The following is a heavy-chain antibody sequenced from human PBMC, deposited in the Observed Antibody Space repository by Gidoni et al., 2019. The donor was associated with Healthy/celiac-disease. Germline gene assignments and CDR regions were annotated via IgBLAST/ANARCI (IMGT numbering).Heavy chain of an antibody. V-gene: IGHV3-48*01. CDR1: GFTFSSYS. CDR3: ARPDYGDSIWYYFDY. J-gene: IGHJ4*02. Sequence: EVQLVESGGGLVQPGGSLRLSCAASGFTFSSYSMNWVRQAPGKGMEWVSYISSSSSTIYYADSVKGRFTISRDNAKNSLYLQMNSLRAEDTAVYYSARPDYGDSIWYYFDYWGQGTLVTVSS. CDR2: ISSSSSTI. D-gene: IGHD4-17*01.